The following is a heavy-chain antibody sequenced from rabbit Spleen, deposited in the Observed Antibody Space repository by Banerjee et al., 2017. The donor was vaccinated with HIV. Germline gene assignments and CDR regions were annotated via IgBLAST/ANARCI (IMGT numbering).Heavy chain of an antibody. J-gene: IGHJ6*01. Sequence: QEQLVESGGGLVQPEGSLTLTCTASGFSFSSGGDIVWVRQAPGKGLEWIGYIYSTIHYTYYANWAKGRFTFSKTSSTTVTLQMTRLTAADTATYFCARDTSSSFSSYGMDLWGPGTLVTVS. D-gene: IGHD1-1*01. CDR3: ARDTSSSFSSYGMDL. V-gene: IGHV1S45*01. CDR2: IYSTIHYT. CDR1: GFSFSSGGD.